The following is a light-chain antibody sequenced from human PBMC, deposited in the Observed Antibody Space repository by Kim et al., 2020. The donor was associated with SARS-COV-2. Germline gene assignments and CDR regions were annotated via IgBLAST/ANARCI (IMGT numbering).Light chain of an antibody. V-gene: IGLV3-21*04. J-gene: IGLJ3*02. CDR2: YDS. Sequence: SYELTQPPSVSVAPGKTARITCGGNNIGSKSVHWYQQKPGQAPVLVIYYDSDRPSGIPERFSGSNSGNTATLTISRVEAGDEADYYCQVWDSSSDHWVFGGGTQVNVL. CDR3: QVWDSSSDHWV. CDR1: NIGSKS.